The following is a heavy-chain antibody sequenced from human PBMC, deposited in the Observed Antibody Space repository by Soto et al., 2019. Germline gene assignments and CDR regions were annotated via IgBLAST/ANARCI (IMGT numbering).Heavy chain of an antibody. Sequence: SETLSLTCTVTGGAISGYYWTWIRQSAGGGQEWIGRIYSSGSTNYNPSLKSRVTISLDTSMNHFSLRLSSVTAADTAVYYCARGQRFSDWFDPWGQGTLVTVSS. V-gene: IGHV4-4*07. D-gene: IGHD3-3*01. J-gene: IGHJ5*02. CDR2: IYSSGST. CDR1: GGAISGYY. CDR3: ARGQRFSDWFDP.